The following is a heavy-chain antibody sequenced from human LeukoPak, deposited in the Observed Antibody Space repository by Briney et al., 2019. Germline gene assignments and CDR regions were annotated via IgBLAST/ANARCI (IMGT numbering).Heavy chain of an antibody. CDR1: GFTFSGYG. D-gene: IGHD3-22*01. CDR3: AKDLDYDTIGAFDY. Sequence: GGSLRLSCAASGFTFSGYGMHWVRRAPGKGLEWVAVISYDGSNKYYADSVKGRFTISRDNSKNTLYLQMNSLRAEDTAVYYCAKDLDYDTIGAFDYWGQGTLVTVSS. J-gene: IGHJ4*02. V-gene: IGHV3-30*18. CDR2: ISYDGSNK.